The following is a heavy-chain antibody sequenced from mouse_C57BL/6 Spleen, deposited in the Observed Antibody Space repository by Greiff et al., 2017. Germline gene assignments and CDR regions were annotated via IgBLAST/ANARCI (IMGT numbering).Heavy chain of an antibody. J-gene: IGHJ2*01. Sequence: QVQLQQSGPELVKPGASVKISCKASGYAFSSSWMNWVKQRPGKGLEWIGRIYPGDGDTNYNGKFKGKATLTADKSSSTAYMQLSSLTSEDSAVYFCALITTVVGGGYWGQGTTLTVSS. D-gene: IGHD1-1*01. CDR3: ALITTVVGGGY. CDR1: GYAFSSSW. CDR2: IYPGDGDT. V-gene: IGHV1-82*01.